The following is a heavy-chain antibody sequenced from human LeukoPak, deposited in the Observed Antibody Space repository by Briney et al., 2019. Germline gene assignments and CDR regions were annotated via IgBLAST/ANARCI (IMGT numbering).Heavy chain of an antibody. V-gene: IGHV3-21*01. J-gene: IGHJ6*03. CDR2: ITSSSSCI. D-gene: IGHD4-23*01. CDR3: ARDGDTVLTRGYYYYMDV. CDR1: GFTFSSHG. Sequence: GGSLRLSCAASGFTFSSHGMSWVRQAPGKGPEWVSSITSSSSCIYYADSVKGRFTISRDNARNSLYLQMNSLRAEDTALYYCARDGDTVLTRGYYYYMDVWGKGTTVTVSS.